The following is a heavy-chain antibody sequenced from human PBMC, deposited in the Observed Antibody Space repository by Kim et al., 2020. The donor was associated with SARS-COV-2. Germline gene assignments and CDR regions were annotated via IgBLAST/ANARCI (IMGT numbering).Heavy chain of an antibody. V-gene: IGHV6-1*01. CDR2: TYYRSKWSS. J-gene: IGHJ4*02. D-gene: IGHD6-19*01. Sequence: SQTLSLTCAISGDSVSSNSAAWNWIRQSPSRGLEWLGRTYYRSKWSSDYAVSVKSRITINPDTSKNHFSLQLNSVTPEDTAVYYCARSNSGWYIAPGPEFDYWGQGTLVTVSS. CDR3: ARSNSGWYIAPGPEFDY. CDR1: GDSVSSNSAA.